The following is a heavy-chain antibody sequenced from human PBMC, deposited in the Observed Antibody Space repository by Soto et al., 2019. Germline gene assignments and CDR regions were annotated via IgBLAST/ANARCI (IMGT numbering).Heavy chain of an antibody. Sequence: SETLSLTCTVSGGSISSGGYYWSWIRQHPGKGLEWIGYIYYSGSTYYNPSLKSRLTISVDTSKNQFSLKLSSVTAADTAVYYCAQSYGDYVGNWFDPWGQGTLVTVSS. CDR3: AQSYGDYVGNWFDP. J-gene: IGHJ5*02. CDR1: GGSISSGGYY. CDR2: IYYSGST. V-gene: IGHV4-31*03. D-gene: IGHD4-17*01.